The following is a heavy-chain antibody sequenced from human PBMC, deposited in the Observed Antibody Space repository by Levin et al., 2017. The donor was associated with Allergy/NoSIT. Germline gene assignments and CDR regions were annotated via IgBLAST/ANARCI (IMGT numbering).Heavy chain of an antibody. V-gene: IGHV3-48*01. Sequence: LSLTCAASGFTFSRYAMNWVRQAPGKGLEWVAYISSTISRIYYADSVKGRFTISRDNAKNSLYLHMNSLRADDTAVYYCVRDAGTNWDLDYWGQGTLVTVPS. D-gene: IGHD1-1*01. CDR1: GFTFSRYA. J-gene: IGHJ4*02. CDR3: VRDAGTNWDLDY. CDR2: ISSTISRI.